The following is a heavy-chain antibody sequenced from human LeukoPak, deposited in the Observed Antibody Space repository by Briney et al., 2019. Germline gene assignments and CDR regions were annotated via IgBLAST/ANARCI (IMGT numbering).Heavy chain of an antibody. J-gene: IGHJ4*02. V-gene: IGHV1-2*02. Sequence: ASVKVSCKSSGFTFTDHYIHWVRQGPGQGLEWMGYIGPHSTFTSSPQEFQGRVTMTRDASMSTAYMELTRLTSDDTVVYYCVREGEGPLSKDFDYWGQGTLVTVSS. CDR1: GFTFTDHY. CDR3: VREGEGPLSKDFDY. CDR2: IGPHSTFT. D-gene: IGHD2/OR15-2a*01.